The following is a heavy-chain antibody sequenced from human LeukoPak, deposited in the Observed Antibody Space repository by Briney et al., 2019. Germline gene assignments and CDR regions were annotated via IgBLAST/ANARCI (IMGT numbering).Heavy chain of an antibody. J-gene: IGHJ4*02. V-gene: IGHV1-69*05. CDR2: IIPIFGTA. D-gene: IGHD5-24*01. Sequence: GASVKVSCKASGGTFSSYAISWVRQAPGQALEWMGGIIPIFGTANYAQKFQGRVTITTDESTSTAYMELSSLRSEDTAVYYCARGQVATITGSFDYWGQGTLVTVSS. CDR3: ARGQVATITGSFDY. CDR1: GGTFSSYA.